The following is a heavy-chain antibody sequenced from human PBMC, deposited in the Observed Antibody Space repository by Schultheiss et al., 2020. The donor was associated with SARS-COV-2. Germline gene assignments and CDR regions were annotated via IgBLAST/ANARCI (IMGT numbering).Heavy chain of an antibody. J-gene: IGHJ4*02. D-gene: IGHD1-14*01. CDR3: ARDVATNRDY. Sequence: GGSLRLSCKASGYTFTSYGISWVRQAPGQGLEWMGWISAYNGNTNYAQKLQGRVTMTTDTSTSTAYMELRSLRSDDTAVYYCARDVATNRDYWGQGTLVTVSS. CDR2: ISAYNGNT. CDR1: GYTFTSYG. V-gene: IGHV1-18*01.